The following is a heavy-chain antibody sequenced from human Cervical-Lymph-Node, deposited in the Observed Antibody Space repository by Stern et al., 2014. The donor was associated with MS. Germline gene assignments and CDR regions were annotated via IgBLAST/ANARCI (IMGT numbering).Heavy chain of an antibody. J-gene: IGHJ4*02. V-gene: IGHV3-53*01. D-gene: IGHD1-1*01. CDR1: GFTVSRDY. CDR3: ARDTSSPERSDW. Sequence: EDQLVESGGGLIQPGGSLRLSCTASGFTVSRDYMTWVRPAPGKGLEWVSLITNVGSTFYTDSVKGRFTISRDDSKNTVYLHMTSLRAEDTAMYYCARDTSSPERSDWWGQGTLVTVSS. CDR2: ITNVGST.